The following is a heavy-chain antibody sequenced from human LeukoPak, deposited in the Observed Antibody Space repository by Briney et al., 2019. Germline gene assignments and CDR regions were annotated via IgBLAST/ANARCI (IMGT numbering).Heavy chain of an antibody. J-gene: IGHJ4*02. CDR1: AGSLSSGRYY. CDR2: IYTSGST. V-gene: IGHV4-61*02. CDR3: ARATECDCGSCYTSFDY. D-gene: IGHD3-10*01. Sequence: PSETLSLTCLVSAGSLSSGRYYWRWLRHPAGKGLEWFGRIYTSGSTHYNPSLKRRVTITVHTSKNQFSLKLSTVTSADTAVYYCARATECDCGSCYTSFDYWGQGTLVTVSS.